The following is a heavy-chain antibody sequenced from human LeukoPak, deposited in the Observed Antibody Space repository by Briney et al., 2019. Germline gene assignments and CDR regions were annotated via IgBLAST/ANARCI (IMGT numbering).Heavy chain of an antibody. CDR3: VKDKNGYNSYGMDV. CDR1: GLSFDDIA. CDR2: ISWNSHSL. Sequence: GRSLRLSCATSGLSFDDIAMHWVRQAPGKGLEWVSGISWNSHSLGYADSVKGRFTISRDSAKRSLYLQMNSLRPEDTALYYCVKDKNGYNSYGMDVWGQGTTVTVSS. V-gene: IGHV3-9*01. J-gene: IGHJ6*02. D-gene: IGHD2-8*01.